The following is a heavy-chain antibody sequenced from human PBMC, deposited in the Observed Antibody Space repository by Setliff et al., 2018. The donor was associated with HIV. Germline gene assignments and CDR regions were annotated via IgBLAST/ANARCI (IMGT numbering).Heavy chain of an antibody. CDR3: ARILQVGSTTRYAFDV. CDR2: INQDGDEM. J-gene: IGHJ3*01. Sequence: QPGGSLRLSCGASGFMRTHWMSWVRQTPGKGPEWVANINQDGDEMYLTDSVKGRFTIYRDSTKNSVYLQMKSLRAEDTAVYYCARILQVGSTTRYAFDVWGQGTVVTVSS. CDR1: GFMRTHW. V-gene: IGHV3-7*01. D-gene: IGHD1-26*01.